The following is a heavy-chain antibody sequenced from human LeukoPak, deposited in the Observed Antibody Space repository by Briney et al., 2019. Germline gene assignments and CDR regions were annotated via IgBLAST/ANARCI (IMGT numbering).Heavy chain of an antibody. CDR1: GFTFSSYG. Sequence: GGSLRLSCAASGFTFSSYGMHWVRQAPGKGLEWVAVISYDGSNKYYADSVKGRFTISRDNSKNTLYLQMNSLRAEDTAVYYCAKEGEANNGGPDYWGRGTRVTVSS. CDR2: ISYDGSNK. D-gene: IGHD3-16*01. CDR3: AKEGEANNGGPDY. J-gene: IGHJ4*02. V-gene: IGHV3-30*18.